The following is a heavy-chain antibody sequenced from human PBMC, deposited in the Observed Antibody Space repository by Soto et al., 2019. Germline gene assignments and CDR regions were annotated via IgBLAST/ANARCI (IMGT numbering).Heavy chain of an antibody. J-gene: IGHJ4*02. Sequence: QVQLQESGPGLVKPSETLSLTCTVSGGSISSYYWSWIRQPPGKGLEWIGYIYYSGSTNYNPSLTSRVTISVDTSKNQCSLKLSSVTAADTAVYYCAASISGTTQAFDYWGQGTLVTVST. CDR2: IYYSGST. CDR3: AASISGTTQAFDY. CDR1: GGSISSYY. D-gene: IGHD1-20*01. V-gene: IGHV4-59*01.